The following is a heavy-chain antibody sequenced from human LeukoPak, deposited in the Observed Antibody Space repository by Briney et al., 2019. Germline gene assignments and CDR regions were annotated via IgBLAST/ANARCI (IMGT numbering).Heavy chain of an antibody. CDR3: AKDIEYYYGSGNALDI. J-gene: IGHJ3*02. D-gene: IGHD3-10*01. V-gene: IGHV3-43*01. Sequence: GGSLRLSCAASGFTFDDYTMHWVRQAPGKGLEWVSLISWDGGSTYYADSVKGRFTISRDNSKNSLYLQMNSLRTEDTALYYCAKDIEYYYGSGNALDIWGQGTMVTVSS. CDR1: GFTFDDYT. CDR2: ISWDGGST.